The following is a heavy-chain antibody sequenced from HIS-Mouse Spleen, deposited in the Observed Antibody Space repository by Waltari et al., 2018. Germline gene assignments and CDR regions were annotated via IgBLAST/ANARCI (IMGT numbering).Heavy chain of an antibody. CDR1: AFTCRSCR. CDR3: ARDWGKANDAFDI. V-gene: IGHV3-21*01. Sequence: EVQLVASGGGLVKPGGSLRLSCAASAFTCRSCRMTWVRQAPGKGLEWVSSISSSSSYIYYADSGKVRFTISRDNAKNSLYLQMNSLRAEDTAVYYCARDWGKANDAFDIWGQGTMVTVSS. CDR2: ISSSSSYI. D-gene: IGHD6-13*01. J-gene: IGHJ3*02.